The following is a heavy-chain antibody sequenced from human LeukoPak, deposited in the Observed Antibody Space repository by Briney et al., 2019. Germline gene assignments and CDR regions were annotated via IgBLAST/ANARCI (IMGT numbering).Heavy chain of an antibody. V-gene: IGHV4-34*01. J-gene: IGHJ4*02. CDR1: GGSFSGYY. CDR2: INHSGST. Sequence: SETLSLTCAVYGGSFSGYYWSWIRQPPGKGLEWIGEINHSGSTNYNPSLKSRVTISVDTSKNQFSLKLSSVTAADTAVYYCARGHQPEVWGQGILVTVSS. CDR3: ARGHQPEV.